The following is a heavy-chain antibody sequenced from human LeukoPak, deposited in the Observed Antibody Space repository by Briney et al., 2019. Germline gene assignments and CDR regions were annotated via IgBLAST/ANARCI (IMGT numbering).Heavy chain of an antibody. CDR3: ARDDHRDGYNSEYDAFDI. J-gene: IGHJ3*02. D-gene: IGHD5-24*01. CDR1: GGSISSSSYY. V-gene: IGHV4-39*02. CDR2: IYYSGST. Sequence: PSETLSLTCTVSGGSISSSSYYWGWIRQPPGKGLEWIGSIYYSGSTYYNPSLKSRVTISVDTSKNHFSLKLSSVTAADTAVYYCARDDHRDGYNSEYDAFDIWGQGTMVTVSS.